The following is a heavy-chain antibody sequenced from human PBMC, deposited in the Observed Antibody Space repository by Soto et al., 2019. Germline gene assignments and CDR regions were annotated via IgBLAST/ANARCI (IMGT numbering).Heavy chain of an antibody. Sequence: ASVKVSCKASGYTFTSYGISWVRQAPGQGLEWMGWISAYNGNTNYAQKLQGRVTMTTDTSTSTAYMELRSLRSDDTAVYYCARDDMNTVTSRYSFDYWGQGTLVTVSS. CDR1: GYTFTSYG. CDR3: ARDDMNTVTSRYSFDY. D-gene: IGHD4-4*01. V-gene: IGHV1-18*01. CDR2: ISAYNGNT. J-gene: IGHJ4*02.